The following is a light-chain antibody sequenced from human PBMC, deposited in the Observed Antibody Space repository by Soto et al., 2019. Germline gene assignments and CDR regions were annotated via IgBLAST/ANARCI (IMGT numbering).Light chain of an antibody. CDR3: QQYNNWPVT. Sequence: EIVMTQSPATLSVSAGERATLSCRASQSVSSNLAGYQQKPGQAPRLLIYGASTRPTGIPARFSGSGSGTEFTLTISSLQSEDFAAYYCQQYNNWPVTFGQGTKLEIK. V-gene: IGKV3-15*01. CDR1: QSVSSN. J-gene: IGKJ2*01. CDR2: GAS.